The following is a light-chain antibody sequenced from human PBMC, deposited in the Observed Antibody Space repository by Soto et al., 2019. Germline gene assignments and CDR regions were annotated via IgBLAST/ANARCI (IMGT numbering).Light chain of an antibody. CDR2: GAY. Sequence: VLTQYPGTLSLSSGERATLSCRASQSVINSYLAWYQQKPGQAPRLLLYGAYNRATGIPDRFSGRGSETDFTLTISRLEPEDFAVYYCQQYGDSPRTFGQGTKVDIK. CDR1: QSVINSY. CDR3: QQYGDSPRT. J-gene: IGKJ1*01. V-gene: IGKV3-20*01.